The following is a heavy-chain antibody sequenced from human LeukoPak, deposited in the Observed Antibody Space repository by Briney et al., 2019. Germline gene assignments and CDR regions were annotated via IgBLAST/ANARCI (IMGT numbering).Heavy chain of an antibody. CDR3: ARNSSHYDPGY. V-gene: IGHV1-69*13. J-gene: IGHJ4*02. CDR2: IIPIFGTA. Sequence: GASVKVSCKVSGYTLTELSMHWVRQAPGKGLEWMGGIIPIFGTANYAQKFQGRVTITADESTSTAYMELSSLRSEDTAVYYCARNSSHYDPGYWGQGTLVTVSS. CDR1: GYTLTELS. D-gene: IGHD3-22*01.